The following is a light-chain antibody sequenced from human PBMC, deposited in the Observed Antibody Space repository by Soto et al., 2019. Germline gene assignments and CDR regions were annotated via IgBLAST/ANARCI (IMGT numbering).Light chain of an antibody. CDR2: DNN. V-gene: IGLV1-51*01. J-gene: IGLJ1*01. CDR1: SSNIGNNN. Sequence: QSVLTQPPSVSAAPGQKVTISCSGSSSNIGNNNVSWYQQLQATAPKLLMYDNNKRPSGMPDRFSGSKSGTSATLGITGLQTGDEADYYCGTWDSSLSAPLYVFGTGTKLTVL. CDR3: GTWDSSLSAPLYV.